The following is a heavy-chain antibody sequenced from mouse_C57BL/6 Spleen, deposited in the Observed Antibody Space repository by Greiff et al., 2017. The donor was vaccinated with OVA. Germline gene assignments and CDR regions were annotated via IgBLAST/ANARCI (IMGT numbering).Heavy chain of an antibody. CDR1: GYTFTSYW. J-gene: IGHJ2*01. D-gene: IGHD3-2*02. CDR3: ARWGAQAPNSDY. Sequence: VKLQQPGAELVKPGASVKMSCKASGYTFTSYWITWVKQRPGPGLEWIGDIYPGSGSTNYNEKFKSKATLTVDTSSSTAYMQLSSLTSEDSAVYDGARWGAQAPNSDYWGQGTTLTVSS. CDR2: IYPGSGST. V-gene: IGHV1-55*01.